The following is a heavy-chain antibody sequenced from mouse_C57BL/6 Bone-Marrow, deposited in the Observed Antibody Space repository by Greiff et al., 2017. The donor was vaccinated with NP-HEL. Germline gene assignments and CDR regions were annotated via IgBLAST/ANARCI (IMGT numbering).Heavy chain of an antibody. V-gene: IGHV1-55*01. CDR3: ARWGQLRLRLAY. D-gene: IGHD3-2*02. J-gene: IGHJ3*01. CDR2: IYPGSGST. Sequence: QVQLPQPGAVLVKPGASVQMSCQASGYTFTSYWITWLKQRPGQGLEWIGDIYPGSGSTNYNEKFKSKATLTVDTSSSTAYMQLSSLTSEDSAVYYCARWGQLRLRLAYWGQGTLVTVSA. CDR1: GYTFTSYW.